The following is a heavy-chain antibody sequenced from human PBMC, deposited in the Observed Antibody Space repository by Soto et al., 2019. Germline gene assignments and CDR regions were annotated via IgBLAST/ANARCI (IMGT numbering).Heavy chain of an antibody. CDR1: GGSISSSNW. D-gene: IGHD2-2*01. V-gene: IGHV4-4*02. CDR2: IYHSGST. J-gene: IGHJ4*02. CDR3: ARGLPAAIFYFDY. Sequence: SETLSLTCAVSGGSISSSNWWSWVRQPPGKGLEWIGEIYHSGSTNYNPSLKSRVTISVDKSKNQFSLKLSSVTAADTAVYYCARGLPAAIFYFDYWGQGTLVTVSS.